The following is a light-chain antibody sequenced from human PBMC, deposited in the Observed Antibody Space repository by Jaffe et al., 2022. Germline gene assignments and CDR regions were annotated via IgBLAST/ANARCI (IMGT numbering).Light chain of an antibody. Sequence: QSVLTQPPSVSGAPGQRVTISCTGSSSNIGAGYDVHWYQQLPGTAPKLLIYGNSNRPSGVPDRFSGSKSGTSASLAITGLQAEDEANYYCQSYGSSLSASDWVFGGGTKLTVL. CDR2: GNS. CDR3: QSYGSSLSASDWV. V-gene: IGLV1-40*01. CDR1: SSNIGAGYD. J-gene: IGLJ3*02.